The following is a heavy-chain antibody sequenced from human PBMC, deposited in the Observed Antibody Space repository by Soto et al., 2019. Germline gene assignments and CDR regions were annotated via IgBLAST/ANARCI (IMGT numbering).Heavy chain of an antibody. D-gene: IGHD3-22*01. CDR2: IYSGGST. CDR3: ARDQYYYDSSGYSRAFDI. Sequence: GGSLRLSCAASGFTVSSNYMSWVRQAPGKGLEWVSVIYSGGSTYYADSVKGRFTISRDNSKNTLNLQMNSLRAEDTAVYYCARDQYYYDSSGYSRAFDIWAQGTMVTVSS. V-gene: IGHV3-53*01. CDR1: GFTVSSNY. J-gene: IGHJ3*02.